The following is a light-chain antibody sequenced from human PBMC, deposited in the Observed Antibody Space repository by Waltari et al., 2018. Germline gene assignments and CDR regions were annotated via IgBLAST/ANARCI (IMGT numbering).Light chain of an antibody. J-gene: IGKJ1*01. Sequence: ERVMTQSPDILSASPGETVTLSCRASQSSSTNVAWYQHTPGQAPRLLIYNGATRHTGIPATFSGSGSGTEFTLTISSLQPEDFAVYFCQQYDDWPATFGQGTKVDI. CDR2: NGA. CDR1: QSSSTN. CDR3: QQYDDWPAT. V-gene: IGKV3-15*01.